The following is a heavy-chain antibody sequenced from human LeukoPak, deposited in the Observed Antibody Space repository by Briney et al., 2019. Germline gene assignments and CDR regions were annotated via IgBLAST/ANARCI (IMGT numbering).Heavy chain of an antibody. CDR3: ARPNSSSQPFAPFDY. CDR1: GGTFSSYA. V-gene: IGHV1-69*06. Sequence: ASVKVSCKASGGTFSSYAISWVRQAPGQGLEWMGGIIPIFGTASYAQKFQGRVTITADKSTSTAYMELSSLRSEDMAVYYCARPNSSSQPFAPFDYWGQGTLVTVSS. J-gene: IGHJ4*02. CDR2: IIPIFGTA. D-gene: IGHD6-13*01.